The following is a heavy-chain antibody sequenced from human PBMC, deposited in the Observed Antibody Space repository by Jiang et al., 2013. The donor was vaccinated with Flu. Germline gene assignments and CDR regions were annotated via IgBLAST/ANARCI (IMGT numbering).Heavy chain of an antibody. J-gene: IGHJ4*02. V-gene: IGHV3-13*01. Sequence: AGDTYYPGLREGPITISRENAKNSLYLQMNSLRAGDTAVYYCARGLYSSGWYDGYYFDYWGQGTLVTVSS. CDR3: ARGLYSSGWYDGYYFDY. D-gene: IGHD6-19*01. CDR2: AGDT.